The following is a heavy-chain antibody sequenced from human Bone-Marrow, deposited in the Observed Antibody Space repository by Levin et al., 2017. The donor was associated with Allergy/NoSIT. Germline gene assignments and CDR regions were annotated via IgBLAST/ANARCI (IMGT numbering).Heavy chain of an antibody. V-gene: IGHV3-33*08. CDR1: GFIFSNYV. CDR2: IWYDGSDE. Sequence: GGSLRLSCEASGFIFSNYVMHWVRQAPGKGLECMAVIWYDGSDEYYIDSVKGRFTISRDNSKKTLYLQMNSLRVEDTAMYYYGRDDEDGHPLGYWGQGTLVTVSS. J-gene: IGHJ4*02. CDR3: GRDDEDGHPLGY.